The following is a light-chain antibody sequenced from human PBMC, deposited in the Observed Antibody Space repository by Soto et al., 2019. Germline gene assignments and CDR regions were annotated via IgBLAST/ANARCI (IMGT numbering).Light chain of an antibody. Sequence: IVLTQSPCTLSLSPGERATLSCRASQSVSSSYLAWYQQKSGQAPRLLIYGASTRATTTPGRFSGSGSGTEFTLTISSLQSEDFAVYFCYQYNNWPTFGQGTKVDIK. CDR3: YQYNNWPT. V-gene: IGKV3D-15*01. CDR1: QSVSSSY. J-gene: IGKJ1*01. CDR2: GAS.